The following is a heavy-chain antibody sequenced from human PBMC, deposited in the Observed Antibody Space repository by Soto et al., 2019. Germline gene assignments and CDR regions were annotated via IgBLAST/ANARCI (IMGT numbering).Heavy chain of an antibody. V-gene: IGHV3-53*01. Sequence: EVQLVESGGGLIQPGGSLRLSCAASGFAVSSKYMTWVRQAPGKGLEWVSVIYGGGTTYYADSVQGRFTISRDTSKNTLYLHRNSLRAEDTAVYYCVQTTGWPGFDFWGQGTLVTVSS. CDR2: IYGGGTT. CDR1: GFAVSSKY. J-gene: IGHJ4*02. D-gene: IGHD6-19*01. CDR3: VQTTGWPGFDF.